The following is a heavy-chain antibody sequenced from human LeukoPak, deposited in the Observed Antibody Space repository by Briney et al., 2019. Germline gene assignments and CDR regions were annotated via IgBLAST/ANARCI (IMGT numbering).Heavy chain of an antibody. Sequence: GGSLRLSCAASGFTFCNYAMSWVRQAPGKGLEWVSVISGSGGTTYSADSVKGRFTISRDNSKNTLYLQMNSLRAEDTAAYYCARERGSSGGNTNGYFDYWGQGALVTVSS. CDR2: ISGSGGTT. J-gene: IGHJ4*02. V-gene: IGHV3-23*01. CDR3: ARERGSSGGNTNGYFDY. CDR1: GFTFCNYA. D-gene: IGHD4-23*01.